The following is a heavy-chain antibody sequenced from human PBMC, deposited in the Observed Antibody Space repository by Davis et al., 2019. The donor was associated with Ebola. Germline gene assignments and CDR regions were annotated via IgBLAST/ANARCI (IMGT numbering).Heavy chain of an antibody. CDR2: ISSSSSTI. J-gene: IGHJ4*02. V-gene: IGHV3-48*02. D-gene: IGHD4-17*01. CDR1: GFTFSSYS. Sequence: GESLKISCAASGFTFSSYSMNWVRQAPGKGLEWVSYISSSSSTIYYADSVKGRFTISRDNAKNSLYLQMNSLRDEDTAVYYCVRDSYGDYDYWGQGTLVTVSS. CDR3: VRDSYGDYDY.